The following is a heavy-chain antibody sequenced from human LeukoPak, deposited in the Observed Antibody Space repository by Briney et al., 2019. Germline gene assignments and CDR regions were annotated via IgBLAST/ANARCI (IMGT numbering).Heavy chain of an antibody. CDR2: IYYSGST. J-gene: IGHJ4*02. CDR3: ARGGEELRY. Sequence: SETLSFTCTVSGGSISSYYWSWIRQPPGKGLEWIGYIYYSGSTNYNPSLKSRVTISVDTSKNQFSLKLSSVTAADTAVYYCARGGEELRYWGQGTLVTVSS. CDR1: GGSISSYY. D-gene: IGHD3-16*01. V-gene: IGHV4-59*01.